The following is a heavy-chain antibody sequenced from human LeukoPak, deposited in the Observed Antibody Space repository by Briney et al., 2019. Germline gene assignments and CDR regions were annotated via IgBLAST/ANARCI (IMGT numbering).Heavy chain of an antibody. V-gene: IGHV4-59*01. D-gene: IGHD5-18*01. CDR2: IHYIVST. CDR3: ARTTEGGYTYGYFYYYYMDV. J-gene: IGHJ6*03. CDR1: GGSINSYY. Sequence: TSETLSLTCTVSGGSINSYYWSWIRQPPGKGLEWIGYIHYIVSTNYNPSLKSRVTISVDTSNNHFSLKLSSVTAADTAVYYCARTTEGGYTYGYFYYYYMDVWGKGTTVTISS.